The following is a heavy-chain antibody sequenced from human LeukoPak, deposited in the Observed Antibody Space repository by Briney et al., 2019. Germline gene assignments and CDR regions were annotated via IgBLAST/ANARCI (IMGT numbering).Heavy chain of an antibody. CDR2: ISGGGETT. CDR3: ARDYADYVGYFFFDC. CDR1: GFTLNNYA. D-gene: IGHD4-17*01. V-gene: IGHV3-23*01. J-gene: IGHJ5*01. Sequence: GGSLRLSCAASGFTLNNYAMNWVRQAPGKGLEWVSSISGGGETTYYADSAKGRFTISRDNSQNTLYLQMNSLRAEDTAVYYCARDYADYVGYFFFDCWGQGTLVTVSS.